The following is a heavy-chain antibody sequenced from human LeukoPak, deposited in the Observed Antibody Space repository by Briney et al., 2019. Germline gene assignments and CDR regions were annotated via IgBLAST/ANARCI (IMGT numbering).Heavy chain of an antibody. CDR2: IYHNGST. D-gene: IGHD3-10*01. CDR1: GGSISSSNW. Sequence: SETLSLTCAVSGGSISSSNWWSWVRQPPGKGLEWIGEIYHNGSTNYNPSLKSRVTISVDKSKNQSSLKLSSVTAADTAVYYCASRAMVRGVFSAYNWFDPWGQGTLVTVSS. CDR3: ASRAMVRGVFSAYNWFDP. J-gene: IGHJ5*02. V-gene: IGHV4-4*02.